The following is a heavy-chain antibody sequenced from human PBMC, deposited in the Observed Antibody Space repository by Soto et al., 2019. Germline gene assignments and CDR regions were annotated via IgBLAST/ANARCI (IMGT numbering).Heavy chain of an antibody. Sequence: SVKVSCKASGGTFSSYTISWVRQAPGQGLEWMGRIIPILGIANYAQKFQGRVTITADKSTSTAYMELSSLRSEDTAVYYCARDPPYCGGDCYLDVWGQGTTVTVSS. CDR1: GGTFSSYT. J-gene: IGHJ6*02. CDR3: ARDPPYCGGDCYLDV. CDR2: IIPILGIA. D-gene: IGHD2-21*02. V-gene: IGHV1-69*04.